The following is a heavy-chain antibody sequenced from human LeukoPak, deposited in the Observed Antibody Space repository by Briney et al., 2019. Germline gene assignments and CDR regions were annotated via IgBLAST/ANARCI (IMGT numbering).Heavy chain of an antibody. J-gene: IGHJ6*04. CDR2: IYNSGSA. V-gene: IGHV4-4*09. CDR3: ARRGAAAGTSVLPFDI. CDR1: GGSISSYY. D-gene: IGHD6-13*01. Sequence: SETLSLTCTVSGGSISSYYWSWIRQPPGKGLEWIGYIYNSGSANYNPSPKSRVTLSLDTSKNQFSLKLTSVTAADTAVYYCARRGAAAGTSVLPFDIWGKGTTVTVSS.